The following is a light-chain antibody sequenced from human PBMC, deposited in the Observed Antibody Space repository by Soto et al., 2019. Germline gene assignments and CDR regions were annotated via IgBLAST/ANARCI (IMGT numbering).Light chain of an antibody. J-gene: IGKJ5*01. Sequence: DLQMTQSPSSLSASVGDRVTITCRASQTISSWLAWYQPKPGKAPKLLVYKASTLKSGVPSRFSGSGSGTDFTLTISSLQPEDFATYYCQQSYSTPITFGQGTRLEIK. CDR1: QTISSW. V-gene: IGKV1-39*01. CDR2: KAS. CDR3: QQSYSTPIT.